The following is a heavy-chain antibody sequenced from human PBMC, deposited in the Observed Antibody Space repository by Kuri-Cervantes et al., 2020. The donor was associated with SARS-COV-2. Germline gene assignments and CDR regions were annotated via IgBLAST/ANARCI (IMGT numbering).Heavy chain of an antibody. CDR3: ARTYYDILTGYCPFDY. V-gene: IGHV3-48*02. Sequence: GGSLRLSCAASGFTFSSYSMNWVRQAPGKGLEWVSYISSSSSTIYYVDSVKGRFTISRDNAKNSLYLQMNSLRDEDTAVYYCARTYYDILTGYCPFDYWGQGTLVTVSS. J-gene: IGHJ4*02. CDR1: GFTFSSYS. CDR2: ISSSSSTI. D-gene: IGHD3-9*01.